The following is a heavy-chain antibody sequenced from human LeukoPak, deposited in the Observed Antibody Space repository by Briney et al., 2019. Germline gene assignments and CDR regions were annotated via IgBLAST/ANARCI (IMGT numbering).Heavy chain of an antibody. D-gene: IGHD6-13*01. J-gene: IGHJ3*02. CDR2: FDPEDGET. CDR3: ATVREGYSTNKYAFDI. CDR1: GYTLTELS. V-gene: IGHV1-24*01. Sequence: ASVKVSCKVSGYTLTELSMHWVRQAPGKGLEWVGCFDPEDGETIYAQKFQGRVTITEDTSTDSAYMQLSSLRSEDTAVYYCATVREGYSTNKYAFDIWGQGTMVTVSS.